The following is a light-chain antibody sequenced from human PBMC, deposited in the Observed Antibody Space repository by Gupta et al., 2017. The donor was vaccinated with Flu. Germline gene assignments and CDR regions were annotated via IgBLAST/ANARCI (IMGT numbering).Light chain of an antibody. CDR1: QSISTW. V-gene: IGKV1-5*03. Sequence: DVQMTQSPSTLSASVGDRVTITFRASQSISTWLAWYQQKAGQAPKLLIYKTSPLESGVPSRFSGGGETKEFTHTSSRRQEDACEYYYNQNHNSYCTFGHGTKVDIK. J-gene: IGKJ3*01. CDR3: QNHNSYCT. CDR2: KTS.